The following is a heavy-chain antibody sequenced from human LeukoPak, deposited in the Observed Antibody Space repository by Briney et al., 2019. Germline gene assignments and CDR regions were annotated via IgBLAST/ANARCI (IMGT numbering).Heavy chain of an antibody. D-gene: IGHD5-12*01. V-gene: IGHV4-59*01. CDR3: ARLPSRGRFNP. CDR2: IYYSGST. Sequence: PSETLCLTCTVSGGSISSYYWSWIRQPPGKGLEWIGYIYYSGSTNYNPSLKSRVTISVGTSKNQFSLKLSSVTAADTAVYYCARLPSRGRFNPWGQGTLVTVSS. J-gene: IGHJ5*02. CDR1: GGSISSYY.